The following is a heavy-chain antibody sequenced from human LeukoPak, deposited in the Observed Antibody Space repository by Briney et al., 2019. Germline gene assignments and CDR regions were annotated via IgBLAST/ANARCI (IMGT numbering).Heavy chain of an antibody. CDR1: GGSSSSYY. Sequence: PSETLSLTCTVSGGSSSSYYWSWIRQPPGKALEWIGYFYYSGSTNYNPSLKSRVTISVDRSKNQFPLKMSSVTAADTAVYYCARHTDYGSSFHYWGQGTLVTVSS. D-gene: IGHD6-13*01. V-gene: IGHV4-59*01. CDR2: FYYSGST. CDR3: ARHTDYGSSFHY. J-gene: IGHJ4*02.